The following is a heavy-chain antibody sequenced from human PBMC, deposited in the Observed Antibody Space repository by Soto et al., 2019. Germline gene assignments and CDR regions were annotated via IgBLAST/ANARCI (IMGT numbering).Heavy chain of an antibody. CDR2: IIPIFGTA. Sequence: VQLVESGGGLVQPGGSLRLSCAASGFTFSTYSMNWVRQAPGQGLEWMGGIIPIFGTANYAQKFQGRVTITADESTSTGYMELSSLRSEDTAVYYCARSQGGSSSLDIYYYYYYGMDVWGQGTTVTVSS. J-gene: IGHJ6*02. V-gene: IGHV1-69*01. CDR3: ARSQGGSSSLDIYYYYYYGMDV. D-gene: IGHD2-15*01. CDR1: GFTFSTYS.